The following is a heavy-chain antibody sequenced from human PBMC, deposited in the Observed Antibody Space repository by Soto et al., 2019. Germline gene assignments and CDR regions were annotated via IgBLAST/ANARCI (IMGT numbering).Heavy chain of an antibody. CDR1: GFTFSSYS. J-gene: IGHJ4*02. V-gene: IGHV3-21*01. Sequence: GGSLRLSCAASGFTFSSYSMNWVRQAPGKGLEWVSSISSSSSYIYYADSVKGRFTISRDNAKNSLYLQMNSLRAEDTAVYYCARELPTTGTTTLDYWGQGTLVTVSS. CDR3: ARELPTTGTTTLDY. CDR2: ISSSSSYI. D-gene: IGHD1-1*01.